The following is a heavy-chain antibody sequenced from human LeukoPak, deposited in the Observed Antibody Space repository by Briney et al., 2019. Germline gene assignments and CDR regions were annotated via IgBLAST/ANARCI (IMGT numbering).Heavy chain of an antibody. Sequence: PGGSLRLSCAASRFTFSSYGMHWVRQLPGKGLEWVAVISYDGSNKYYGDSVKGRFTISRDNSKNTLYLQMNSLRAEDTAIYYCAKGYGQQLVNNWFDPWGQGTLVTVSS. V-gene: IGHV3-30*18. J-gene: IGHJ5*02. CDR2: ISYDGSNK. CDR1: RFTFSSYG. D-gene: IGHD6-13*01. CDR3: AKGYGQQLVNNWFDP.